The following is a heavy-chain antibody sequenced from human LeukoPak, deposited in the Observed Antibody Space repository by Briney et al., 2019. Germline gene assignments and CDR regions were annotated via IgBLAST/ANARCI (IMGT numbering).Heavy chain of an antibody. J-gene: IGHJ5*02. CDR2: IIPIFGTA. CDR1: GGTFSSYA. D-gene: IGHD6-13*01. CDR3: ASSPGIAAAGHHLDP. Sequence: SVKVSCKASGGTFSSYAISWVRHAPGQELKWMGRIIPIFGTANYAQKFQGRVTITTDESTSTAYMELSSLRSEDTAVYYCASSPGIAAAGHHLDPWGQGTLVTVSS. V-gene: IGHV1-69*05.